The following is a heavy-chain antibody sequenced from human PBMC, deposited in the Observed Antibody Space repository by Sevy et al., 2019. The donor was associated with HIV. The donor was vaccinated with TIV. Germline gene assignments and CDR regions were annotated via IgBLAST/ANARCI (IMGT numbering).Heavy chain of an antibody. V-gene: IGHV7-4-1*02. CDR2: INTNTGNP. J-gene: IGHJ4*02. D-gene: IGHD3-3*01. CDR3: ARDQRDFWSCYLLDY. Sequence: ASVKVSCKASGYTFTSYAMNWVRQAPGQGLEWMGWINTNTGNPTYAQGFTGRFVFSLDTSVSTAYLQISSLKAEDTAVYYCARDQRDFWSCYLLDYWGQGTLVTVSS. CDR1: GYTFTSYA.